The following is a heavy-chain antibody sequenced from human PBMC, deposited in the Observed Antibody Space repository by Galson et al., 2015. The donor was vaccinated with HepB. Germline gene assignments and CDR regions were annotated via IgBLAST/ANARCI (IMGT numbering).Heavy chain of an antibody. J-gene: IGHJ3*02. D-gene: IGHD3-22*01. CDR3: AREGHYCDSRGYYGVFDI. V-gene: IGHV1-69*05. CDR1: GGTFTNYA. Sequence: SVKVSCKASGGTFTNYALSWVRQAPGQGLEWMGGIIPILHTPNYAQKFQGRVTISTDESTSTVYMELSSLRSEDTAFYYCAREGHYCDSRGYYGVFDIWGQGTMVTVSS. CDR2: IIPILHTP.